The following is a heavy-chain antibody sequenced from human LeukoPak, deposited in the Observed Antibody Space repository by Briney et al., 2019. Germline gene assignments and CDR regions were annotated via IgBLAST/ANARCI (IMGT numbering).Heavy chain of an antibody. V-gene: IGHV3-49*03. J-gene: IGHJ6*03. CDR2: IRSKAYGGTT. CDR3: TRQIGVYYCYMDV. Sequence: GRSLRLSCTASGFTFGDYAMSWFRPAPGKGLVWVGFIRSKAYGGTTEYAASVKGRFSISRDDSKSIAYQQMNSLKTEDTAVYYCTRQIGVYYCYMDVWGKGTTVTVSS. D-gene: IGHD3-10*01. CDR1: GFTFGDYA.